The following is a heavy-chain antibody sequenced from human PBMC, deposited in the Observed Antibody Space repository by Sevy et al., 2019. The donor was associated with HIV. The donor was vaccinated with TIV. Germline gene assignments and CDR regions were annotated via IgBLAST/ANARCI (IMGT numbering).Heavy chain of an antibody. J-gene: IGHJ6*02. V-gene: IGHV3-13*01. D-gene: IGHD3-3*01. CDR3: AGSEPTIFGVVSYGMDV. Sequence: GGSLRLSCAASGFTFSSYDMHWVRQATGKGLEWVSAIGTAGDTYYPGSVKGRFTISRENAKNSLYLQMNSLRAGDTAVYYCAGSEPTIFGVVSYGMDVWGQGTTVTVSS. CDR1: GFTFSSYD. CDR2: IGTAGDT.